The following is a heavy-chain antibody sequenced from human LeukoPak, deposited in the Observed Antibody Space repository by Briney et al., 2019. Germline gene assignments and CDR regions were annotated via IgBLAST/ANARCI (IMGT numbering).Heavy chain of an antibody. CDR3: ARTYYYDSSGYYFDY. Sequence: PSETLSLTCTVSGGSISSGGYYWSWIRQPAGKGLEWIGRIYTSGSTNYNPSLKSRVTISVDTSRNQFSLKLSSVTAADTAVYYCARTYYYDSSGYYFDYWGQGTLVTVSS. D-gene: IGHD3-22*01. CDR1: GGSISSGGYY. CDR2: IYTSGST. J-gene: IGHJ4*02. V-gene: IGHV4-61*02.